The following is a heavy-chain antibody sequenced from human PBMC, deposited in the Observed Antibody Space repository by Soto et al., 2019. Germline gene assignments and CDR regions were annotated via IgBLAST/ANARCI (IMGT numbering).Heavy chain of an antibody. J-gene: IGHJ4*02. Sequence: SVKVSFKACGCTFDSYAISWVRQARGQGREWMGGVIPMFLKPNYAQKFKGRVTITAVKSTNTVYMEMISLMSEDTAVYYCVRGGGEMAPTPPYFYWSQGTQVTVSS. CDR1: GCTFDSYA. V-gene: IGHV1-69*06. CDR3: VRGGGEMAPTPPYFY. CDR2: VIPMFLKP. D-gene: IGHD3-16*01.